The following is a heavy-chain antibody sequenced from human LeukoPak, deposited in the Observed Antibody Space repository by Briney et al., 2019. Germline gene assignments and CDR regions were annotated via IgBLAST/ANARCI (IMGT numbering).Heavy chain of an antibody. D-gene: IGHD5-24*01. V-gene: IGHV4-34*01. CDR2: INHSGST. Sequence: SETLSLTCAVYGGSFSGYYWSWIRQPPGKGLEWIGEINHSGSTNYNPSLKSRVTISVDTSKNQFSLKLSSVTAADTAVYYCARHGRDDYFDYWGQGTLVTVSS. J-gene: IGHJ4*02. CDR3: ARHGRDDYFDY. CDR1: GGSFSGYY.